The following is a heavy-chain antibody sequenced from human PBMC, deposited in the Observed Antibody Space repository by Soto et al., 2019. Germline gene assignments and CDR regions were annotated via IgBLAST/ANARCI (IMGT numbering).Heavy chain of an antibody. J-gene: IGHJ4*02. D-gene: IGHD3-22*01. CDR3: ASGDYYDSSGYYLNYFDY. Sequence: EVQLVESGGGLIQPGGSLRLSCAASGFTVSSYYMSWVRQAPGKGLEWVSVIYSGGSTYYADSVKGRFTISRDNSKNTLYLQMNSLRAEDTAVYYCASGDYYDSSGYYLNYFDYWGQGTLVTVSS. V-gene: IGHV3-53*01. CDR1: GFTVSSYY. CDR2: IYSGGST.